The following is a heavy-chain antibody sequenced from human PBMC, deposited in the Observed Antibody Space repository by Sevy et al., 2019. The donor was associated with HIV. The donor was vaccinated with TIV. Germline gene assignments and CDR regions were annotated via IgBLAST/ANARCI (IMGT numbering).Heavy chain of an antibody. CDR2: FYTGSKT. J-gene: IGHJ6*02. CDR3: ARDKNAYYYGLDV. V-gene: IGHV3-53*01. CDR1: GFHVSSSY. Sequence: GGSLRLSCAVSGFHVSSSYMNWVRQAPGKGLESVSVFYTGSKTDYADSVKGRFTMSRDNSKNTLYLQMNGLRAEDTAVYYCARDKNAYYYGLDVWGQGTTVTVSS.